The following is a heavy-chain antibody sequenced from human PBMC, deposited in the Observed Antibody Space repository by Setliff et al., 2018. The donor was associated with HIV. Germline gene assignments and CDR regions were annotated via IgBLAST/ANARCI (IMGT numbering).Heavy chain of an antibody. V-gene: IGHV4-39*01. CDR3: ARRQQLWLLYAFDI. J-gene: IGHJ3*02. D-gene: IGHD5-18*01. CDR2: IYYSGST. Sequence: SETLSLTCTVSGGSISSSSYYWGWIRQPPGKGLEWNGSIYYSGSTYYNPSHKSRVTISVDTSKNQLSLKLSSVTAADTAVYYCARRQQLWLLYAFDIWGQGNPGHRLL. CDR1: GGSISSSSYY.